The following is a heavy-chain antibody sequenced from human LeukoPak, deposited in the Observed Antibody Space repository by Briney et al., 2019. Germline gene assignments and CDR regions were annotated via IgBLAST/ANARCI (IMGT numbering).Heavy chain of an antibody. J-gene: IGHJ4*02. CDR1: GYTLTELS. Sequence: ASVKVSCKVSGYTLTELSMHWVRQAPGKGLEWMGGFDPEDGETTYAQKFQGRVTMTEDTSTDTAYMELSSLRSEDTAVYYCATPAGDSYGIVFDYWGQGTLVTVSS. CDR3: ATPAGDSYGIVFDY. D-gene: IGHD5-18*01. V-gene: IGHV1-24*01. CDR2: FDPEDGET.